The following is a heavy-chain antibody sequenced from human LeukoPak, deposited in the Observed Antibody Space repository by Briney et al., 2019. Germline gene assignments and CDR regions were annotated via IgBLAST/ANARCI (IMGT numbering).Heavy chain of an antibody. CDR2: INI. CDR1: GFTFSFYS. V-gene: IGHV3-21*01. CDR3: ARYCSGGSCYSAFDY. D-gene: IGHD2-15*01. Sequence: PGGSLRLSCAPSGFTFSFYSMNWVRQAPGKGLEWVSSINIYYADSVKGRFTISRDNVNNSLYLQMNSLRAEDTAVYYCARYCSGGSCYSAFDYWGQGTLVTVSS. J-gene: IGHJ4*02.